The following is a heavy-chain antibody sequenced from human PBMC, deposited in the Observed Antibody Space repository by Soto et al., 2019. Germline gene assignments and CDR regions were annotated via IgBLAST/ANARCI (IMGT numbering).Heavy chain of an antibody. CDR3: GREEVYSSSYDATY. Sequence: GASVKVSCKASGYNFTSDKIHWVRQGPGQRLDWMGWIGIANGHTQNSQKFRGRVTITRDTSASTVYVELSSLEPEDTAVYYCGREEVYSSSYDATYWG. CDR2: IGIANGHT. J-gene: IGHJ4*01. CDR1: GYNFTSDK. D-gene: IGHD3-22*01. V-gene: IGHV1-3*04.